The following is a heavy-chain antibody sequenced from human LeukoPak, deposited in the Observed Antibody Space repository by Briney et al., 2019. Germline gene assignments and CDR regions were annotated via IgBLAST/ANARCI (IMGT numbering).Heavy chain of an antibody. Sequence: ASVKVSCKASGYTLTSYDINWVRQATGQGLEWLGWMNPNSGNTGYAQKFQGRVTMTRNTSISTAYMELSSLRSEDTAVYYYARGARFSSSWYRLFDYWGQGTLVTVSS. D-gene: IGHD6-13*01. J-gene: IGHJ4*02. CDR3: ARGARFSSSWYRLFDY. V-gene: IGHV1-8*01. CDR1: GYTLTSYD. CDR2: MNPNSGNT.